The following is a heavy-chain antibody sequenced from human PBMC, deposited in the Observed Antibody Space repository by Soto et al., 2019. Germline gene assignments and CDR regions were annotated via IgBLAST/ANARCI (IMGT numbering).Heavy chain of an antibody. CDR2: IYYSGST. D-gene: IGHD4-17*01. CDR1: GGSISSGDYY. J-gene: IGHJ4*02. CDR3: ASTALRSDYGDYSFFDY. V-gene: IGHV4-30-4*01. Sequence: QVQLQESGPGLVKPSQTLSLTCTVSGGSISSGDYYWSWIRQPPGKGLEWIGYIYYSGSTYYNPSLKSRVTISVDTSQNQFSLKLSSVTAADTAAYYCASTALRSDYGDYSFFDYWGQGTLVTVSS.